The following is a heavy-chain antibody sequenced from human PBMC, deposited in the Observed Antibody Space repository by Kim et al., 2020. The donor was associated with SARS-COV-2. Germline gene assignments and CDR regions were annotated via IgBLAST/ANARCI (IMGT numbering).Heavy chain of an antibody. CDR2: ISSSSSFI. Sequence: GWSLRLSCAASGFTFSSYSMNWVRQAPGKGLEWVSSISSSSSFIYFADSVKGRFTISRDNAKNSLYLQMNSLRAEDTAVYYCARDFGRGYYDSSGYLGVGYWGQGTLGTASS. V-gene: IGHV3-21*01. J-gene: IGHJ4*02. CDR3: ARDFGRGYYDSSGYLGVGY. D-gene: IGHD3-22*01. CDR1: GFTFSSYS.